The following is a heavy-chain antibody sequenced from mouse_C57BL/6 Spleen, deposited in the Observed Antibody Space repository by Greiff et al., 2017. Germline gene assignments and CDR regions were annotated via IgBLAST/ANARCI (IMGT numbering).Heavy chain of an antibody. Sequence: VQLQQSGAELVKPGASVKISCKASGYAFSSYWMNWVKQRPGKGLEWIGQIYPGDGDTNYNGKFKGKATLTPDKSSSTAYMQLSSLTSEDSAVYFCARGRLRSLYFDVWGTGTTVTVSS. V-gene: IGHV1-80*01. CDR2: IYPGDGDT. D-gene: IGHD1-1*01. J-gene: IGHJ1*03. CDR3: ARGRLRSLYFDV. CDR1: GYAFSSYW.